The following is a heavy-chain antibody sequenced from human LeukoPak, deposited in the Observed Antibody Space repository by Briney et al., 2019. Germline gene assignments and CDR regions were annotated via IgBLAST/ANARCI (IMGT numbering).Heavy chain of an antibody. V-gene: IGHV4-34*01. CDR2: INHSGST. CDR3: ARAGVTMVRGRDGMDV. D-gene: IGHD3-10*01. Sequence: SETLSLTCAVYDGSFSGYYWSWIRQPPGKGLEWIGEINHSGSTNYNPSLKSRVTISVDTSKNQFSLKLSPVTAADTAVYYCARAGVTMVRGRDGMDVWGKGTTVTVSS. CDR1: DGSFSGYY. J-gene: IGHJ6*04.